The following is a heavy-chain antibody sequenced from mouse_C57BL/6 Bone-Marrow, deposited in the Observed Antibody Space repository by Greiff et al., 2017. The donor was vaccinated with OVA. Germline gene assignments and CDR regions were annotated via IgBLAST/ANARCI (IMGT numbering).Heavy chain of an antibody. V-gene: IGHV3-6*01. Sequence: DVKLQESGPGLVKPSQSLSLTCSVTGYSITSGYYWNWIRQFPGNKLEWMGYISYDGSNNYNPSLKNRISITRDTSKNQFFLKLNSVTTEDTATYYCAREGYGSSYGWYCDVWGTGTTVTVSS. J-gene: IGHJ1*03. CDR3: AREGYGSSYGWYCDV. D-gene: IGHD1-1*01. CDR1: GYSITSGYY. CDR2: ISYDGSN.